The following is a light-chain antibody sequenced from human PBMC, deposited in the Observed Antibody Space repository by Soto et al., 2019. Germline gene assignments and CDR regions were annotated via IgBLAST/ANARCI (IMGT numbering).Light chain of an antibody. J-gene: IGKJ2*01. Sequence: EIVLTQSPATLSLSPEERATLSCRASQSVSSYLAWYQQKPGQAPRLLIYDASNRATGIPARFSGSGSGTDFTLTISSLDPEDFAVYYLQQRSNWPRTFGQGTKLEIK. CDR2: DAS. CDR1: QSVSSY. CDR3: QQRSNWPRT. V-gene: IGKV3-11*01.